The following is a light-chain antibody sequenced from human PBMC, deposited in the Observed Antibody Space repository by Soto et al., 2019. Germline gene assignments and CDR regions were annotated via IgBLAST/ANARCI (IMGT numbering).Light chain of an antibody. J-gene: IGLJ3*02. Sequence: SALTQPASVSGSPGQSITISCTGTTSDVGGYNYVSWHQQHPGKAPKLIIHEVRYRPSGVSNRFSGSKSGNTASLTISGLQAEDEADYYCSSYASSGTLVFGGGTKLTVL. CDR1: TSDVGGYNY. CDR2: EVR. CDR3: SSYASSGTLV. V-gene: IGLV2-14*01.